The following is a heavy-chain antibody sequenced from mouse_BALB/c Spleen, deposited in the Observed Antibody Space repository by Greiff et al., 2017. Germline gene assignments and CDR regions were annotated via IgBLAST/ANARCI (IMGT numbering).Heavy chain of an antibody. CDR3: ARPYGSSWGGYYFDY. V-gene: IGHV4-1*02. J-gene: IGHJ2*01. D-gene: IGHD1-1*01. Sequence: EVKVIESGGGLVQPGGSLKLSCAASGFDFSRYWMSWVRQAPGKGLEWIGEINPDSSTINYTPSLKDKFIISRDNAKNTLYLQMSKVRSEDTALYYCARPYGSSWGGYYFDYWGQGTTLTVSS. CDR2: INPDSSTI. CDR1: GFDFSRYW.